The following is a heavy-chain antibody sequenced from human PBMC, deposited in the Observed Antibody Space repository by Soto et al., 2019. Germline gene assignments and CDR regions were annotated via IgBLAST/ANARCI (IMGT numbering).Heavy chain of an antibody. D-gene: IGHD2-2*01. CDR3: ARVVCGTTNCPTFDF. J-gene: IGHJ4*02. Sequence: QVQLQESGHGLVKPSQTLSLTCAVSGGSISSCGYYWSWIRQHPVKGLEWIGYSYYLGNTHYNASLQSRGSISLDTSKNQFCLNLISVTAADTAVYYCARVVCGTTNCPTFDFCGQGTLVPGSS. CDR2: SYYLGNT. V-gene: IGHV4-31*11. CDR1: GGSISSCGYY.